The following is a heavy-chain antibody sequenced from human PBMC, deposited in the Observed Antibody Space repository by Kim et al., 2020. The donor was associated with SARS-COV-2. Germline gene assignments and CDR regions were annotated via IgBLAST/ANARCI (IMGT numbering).Heavy chain of an antibody. Sequence: GRFTISRDNAKNTLYLQMNSLRAEDTAVYYCAKDPGGYCTNGVCPNWFDPWGQGTLVTVSS. V-gene: IGHV3-23*01. CDR3: AKDPGGYCTNGVCPNWFDP. J-gene: IGHJ5*02. D-gene: IGHD2-8*01.